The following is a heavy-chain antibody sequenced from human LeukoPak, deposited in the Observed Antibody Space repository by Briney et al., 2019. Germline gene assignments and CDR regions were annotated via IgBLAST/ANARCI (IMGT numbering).Heavy chain of an antibody. D-gene: IGHD3-22*01. V-gene: IGHV1-46*01. Sequence: ASVKVSCKASGYTFTSYYMHWVRQAPGQGLEWMGIINPSGGSTSYAQKFQGRVTMTRDMSTSTVYMELSSLRSEDTAVYYCAAAGSSGSILGGYFDYWGQGTLVTVSS. CDR2: INPSGGST. J-gene: IGHJ4*02. CDR3: AAAGSSGSILGGYFDY. CDR1: GYTFTSYY.